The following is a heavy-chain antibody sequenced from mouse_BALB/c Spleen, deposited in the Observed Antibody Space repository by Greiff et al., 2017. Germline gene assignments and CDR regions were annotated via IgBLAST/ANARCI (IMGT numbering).Heavy chain of an antibody. CDR3: ARVYYRYAMDY. V-gene: IGHV2-9*02. CDR1: GFSLTSYG. D-gene: IGHD2-14*01. CDR2: IWAGGST. J-gene: IGHJ4*01. Sequence: VQLVESGPGLVAPSQSLSITCTVSGFSLTSYGVHWVRQPPGKGLEWLGVIWAGGSTNYNSALMSRLSISKDNSKSQVFLKMNSLQTDDTAMYYCARVYYRYAMDYWGQGTSVTVSS.